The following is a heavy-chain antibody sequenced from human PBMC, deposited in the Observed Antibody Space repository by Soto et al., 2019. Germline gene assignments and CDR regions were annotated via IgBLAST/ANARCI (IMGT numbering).Heavy chain of an antibody. D-gene: IGHD5-12*01. Sequence: EVQLLESGGGLIQPGGSLRLSCAASGFSFTSYVMTWVRQAPGKGLEWVSGISAGDENTHFADSVKGRFTISRDNAKSPLYLQMNSLRAEDTAIYYCAKASITGIRYRYYLDYWGQGTLVTVSS. CDR3: AKASITGIRYRYYLDY. V-gene: IGHV3-23*01. J-gene: IGHJ4*02. CDR2: ISAGDENT. CDR1: GFSFTSYV.